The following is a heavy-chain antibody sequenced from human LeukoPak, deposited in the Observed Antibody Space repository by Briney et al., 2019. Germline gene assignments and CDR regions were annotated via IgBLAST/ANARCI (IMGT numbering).Heavy chain of an antibody. D-gene: IGHD2-2*02. CDR1: GFSVSDSY. CDR2: LYSGGDT. V-gene: IGHV3-53*05. CDR3: AKDSDIVVVPAAIVGAFDI. Sequence: GGSLRLSCAASGFSVSDSYMSWVRQAPGKGLEWVSILYSGGDTYYSASVRGRFTISRDNSKNTLYLQMNSLRAEDTAVYYCAKDSDIVVVPAAIVGAFDIWGQGTMVTVSS. J-gene: IGHJ3*02.